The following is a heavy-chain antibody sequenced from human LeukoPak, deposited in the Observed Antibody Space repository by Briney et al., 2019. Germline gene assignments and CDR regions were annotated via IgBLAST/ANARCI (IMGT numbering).Heavy chain of an antibody. CDR1: GFTFSNYN. J-gene: IGHJ4*02. D-gene: IGHD6-13*01. Sequence: GGSPRLSCAASGFTFSNYNMNWVRQAPGKGLEWVSSISSSSSYITYADSVKGRFTISRDNANNSLYLQMHSLRAEDTAVYYCARDSQAVGTDFDYWGQGTLVTVSS. V-gene: IGHV3-21*01. CDR2: ISSSSSYI. CDR3: ARDSQAVGTDFDY.